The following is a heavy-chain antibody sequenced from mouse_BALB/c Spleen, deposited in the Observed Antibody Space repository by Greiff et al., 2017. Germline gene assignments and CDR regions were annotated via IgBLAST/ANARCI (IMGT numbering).Heavy chain of an antibody. CDR3: ASYGNYGAY. J-gene: IGHJ3*01. D-gene: IGHD2-1*01. Sequence: VQVVESGAELAKPGASVKMSCKASGYTFTSYWMHWVKQRPGQGLEWIGYINPSTGYTEYNQKFKDKATLTADKSSSTAYMQLSSLTSEDSAVYYCASYGNYGAYWGQGTLVTVSA. CDR2: INPSTGYT. CDR1: GYTFTSYW. V-gene: IGHV1-7*01.